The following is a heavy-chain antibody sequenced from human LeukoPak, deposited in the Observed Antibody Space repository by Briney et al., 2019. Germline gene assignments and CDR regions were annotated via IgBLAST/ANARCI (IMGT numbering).Heavy chain of an antibody. CDR3: ARYSEVYYYVDV. V-gene: IGHV3-21*01. Sequence: GGSLRLSCAASGFTFDTYNFNWVRHAPGKGREWVATIRSYSSYIHYADSVKGRFLISRHDPKKSMYLQMNSLRVEDTAVYFCARYSEVYYYVDVWGTGTTVTVSS. CDR2: IRSYSSYI. CDR1: GFTFDTYN. D-gene: IGHD2-21*01. J-gene: IGHJ6*03.